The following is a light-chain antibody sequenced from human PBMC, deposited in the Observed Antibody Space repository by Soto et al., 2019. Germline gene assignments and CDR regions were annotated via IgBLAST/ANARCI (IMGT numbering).Light chain of an antibody. J-gene: IGKJ1*01. CDR2: KAS. CDR1: QTISSW. V-gene: IGKV1-5*03. Sequence: DIQMTQSPSTLSGSVGDRVTITCRASQTISSWLAWYQQKPGKAPKLLIYKASTLKSGVPSRFSGSGSGTEFTITIRSLQPDDFATYYCQHYNSYSEAFGQGTKVDLK. CDR3: QHYNSYSEA.